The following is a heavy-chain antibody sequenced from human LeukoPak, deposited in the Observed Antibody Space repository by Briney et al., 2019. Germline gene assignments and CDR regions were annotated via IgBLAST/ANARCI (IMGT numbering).Heavy chain of an antibody. J-gene: IGHJ6*02. Sequence: SETLSLTCTVSGGSISGGGYYWSWIRQHPGKGLEWIGYIYYSGSTYYNPSLKSRVTISVDTSKNQFSLKLSSVTAADTAVYYCARELGQLVNGWGDGMDVWGQGTTVSVSS. D-gene: IGHD6-6*01. V-gene: IGHV4-31*03. CDR1: GGSISGGGYY. CDR3: ARELGQLVNGWGDGMDV. CDR2: IYYSGST.